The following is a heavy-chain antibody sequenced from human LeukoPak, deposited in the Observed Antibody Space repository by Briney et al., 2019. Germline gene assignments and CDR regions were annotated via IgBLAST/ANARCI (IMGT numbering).Heavy chain of an antibody. Sequence: GGSLRLSCAASGFTVSSNYMSWVRQAPGKGLKWVAFIRYDGSNKYYADSVKGRFTISRDNSKNTLYLQMNSLRAEDTAVYYCAKVITPSSWYHYYYYYYMDVWGKGTTVTISS. CDR2: IRYDGSNK. CDR1: GFTVSSNY. J-gene: IGHJ6*03. D-gene: IGHD6-13*01. CDR3: AKVITPSSWYHYYYYYYMDV. V-gene: IGHV3-30*02.